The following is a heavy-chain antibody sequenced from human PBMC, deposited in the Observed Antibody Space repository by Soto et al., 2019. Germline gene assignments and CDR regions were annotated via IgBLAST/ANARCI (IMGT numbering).Heavy chain of an antibody. V-gene: IGHV3-30-3*01. CDR2: ISYDGSNK. J-gene: IGHJ6*02. CDR1: GFTFSSYA. D-gene: IGHD2-8*01. Sequence: PGRSLRLSCAASGFTFSSYAMHWVRQAPGKGLEWVAVISYDGSNKYYADSVKGRFTISRDNSKNTLYVQMNSLRPEDTAVYYCARAPDIVLIRAYYYYGMDVWGQGTTVTVSS. CDR3: ARAPDIVLIRAYYYYGMDV.